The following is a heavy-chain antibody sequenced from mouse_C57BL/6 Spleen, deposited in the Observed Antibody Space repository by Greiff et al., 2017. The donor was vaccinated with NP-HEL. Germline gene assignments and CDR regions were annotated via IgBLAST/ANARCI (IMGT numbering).Heavy chain of an antibody. Sequence: VQLQQPGAELVRPGSSVKLSCKASGYTFTSYWMHWVKQRPIQGLEWIGNIDPSDSETHYHHKFKDKATLTVDKSSSTAYMQLSSLTSEDSAVYYCARQNYYDYDGGWFDYWGQGTLVTVSA. J-gene: IGHJ3*01. CDR2: IDPSDSET. D-gene: IGHD2-4*01. CDR1: GYTFTSYW. CDR3: ARQNYYDYDGGWFDY. V-gene: IGHV1-52*01.